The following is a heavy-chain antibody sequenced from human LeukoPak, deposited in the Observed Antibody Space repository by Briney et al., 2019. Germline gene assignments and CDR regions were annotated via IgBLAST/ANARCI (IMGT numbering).Heavy chain of an antibody. CDR2: INHSGST. J-gene: IGHJ4*02. CDR1: GGSFSGYY. CDR3: ARRFFRTPFDC. Sequence: SETQSLICAVYGGSFSGYYWSWIRQPPGKGLEWIGEINHSGSTKYNPSLKSRVTISVDTYKNQFFLQLSSVTAADTAIYYCARRFFRTPFDCWGQGTLVIVA. V-gene: IGHV4-34*01. D-gene: IGHD3-3*01.